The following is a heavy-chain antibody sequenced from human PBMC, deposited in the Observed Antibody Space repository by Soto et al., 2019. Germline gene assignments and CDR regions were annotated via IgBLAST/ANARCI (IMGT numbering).Heavy chain of an antibody. J-gene: IGHJ4*02. V-gene: IGHV4-30-4*01. CDR1: GGSISSGEYY. Sequence: SETLSLTCTVSGGSISSGEYYWSWIRQPPGKGLEWIGHIYYSGSTSYNPSLKSRSAISGDTSKNQFSLKLSSVAAADTAVYFCARGLNYDFWSDHFGGYFDYWGQGILVTVSS. CDR2: IYYSGST. CDR3: ARGLNYDFWSDHFGGYFDY. D-gene: IGHD3-3*01.